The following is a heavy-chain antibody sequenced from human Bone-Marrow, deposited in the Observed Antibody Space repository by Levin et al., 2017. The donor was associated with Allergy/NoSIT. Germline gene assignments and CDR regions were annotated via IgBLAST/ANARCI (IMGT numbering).Heavy chain of an antibody. Sequence: PGGSLRLSCTASGFTFGDYAMSWVRQAPGKGLEWVGFIRSKAYGGTTEYAASVKGRFTISRDDSKSIAYLQMNSLKTEDTAVYYCTRDRKEYGMDVWGQGTTVTVSS. CDR1: GFTFGDYA. J-gene: IGHJ6*02. CDR3: TRDRKEYGMDV. V-gene: IGHV3-49*04. CDR2: IRSKAYGGTT.